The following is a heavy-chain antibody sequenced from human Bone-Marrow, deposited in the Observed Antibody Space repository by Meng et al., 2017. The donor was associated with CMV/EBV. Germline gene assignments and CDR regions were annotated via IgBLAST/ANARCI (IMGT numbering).Heavy chain of an antibody. Sequence: GESLKISCAASGFTFDDYAMHWVRQAPGKGLEWVSAISGSGGSTYYADSVKGRFTISRDNSKNTLYLQMNSLRAEDTAVYYCAKMPRSLGAATHLDYWGQGTLVTVSS. CDR1: GFTFDDYA. CDR2: ISGSGGST. D-gene: IGHD1-26*01. J-gene: IGHJ4*02. CDR3: AKMPRSLGAATHLDY. V-gene: IGHV3-23*01.